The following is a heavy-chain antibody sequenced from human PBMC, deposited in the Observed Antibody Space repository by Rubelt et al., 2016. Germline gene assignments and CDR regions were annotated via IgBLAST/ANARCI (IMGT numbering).Heavy chain of an antibody. D-gene: IGHD6-19*01. CDR3: ARHQWLLHPFDY. J-gene: IGHJ4*02. Sequence: QVQLQESGLGLVKPSETLSLTCTVSGGSVTYYYWSWVRQPPGKGLEWIGNVYSTGSPQYNPSFTGRVTISEDTSKNQVSLRLTSVTSADTAVYWCARHQWLLHPFDYWGQGTLVTVSS. CDR1: GGSVTYYY. V-gene: IGHV4-59*08. CDR2: VYSTGSP.